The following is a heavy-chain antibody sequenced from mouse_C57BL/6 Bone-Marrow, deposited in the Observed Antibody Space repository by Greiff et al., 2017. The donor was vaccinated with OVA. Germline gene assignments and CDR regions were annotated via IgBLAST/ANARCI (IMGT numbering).Heavy chain of an antibody. J-gene: IGHJ2*01. D-gene: IGHD3-2*01. Sequence: VKLQESGAELARPGASVKLSCKASGYTFTSYGISWVKQRTGQGLEWIGEIYPRSGNTYYNEKFKGKATLTADKSSSTAYMELRSLTSEDSAVYFCARRRQLLYYFDYWGQGTTLTVSS. CDR3: ARRRQLLYYFDY. CDR2: IYPRSGNT. CDR1: GYTFTSYG. V-gene: IGHV1-81*01.